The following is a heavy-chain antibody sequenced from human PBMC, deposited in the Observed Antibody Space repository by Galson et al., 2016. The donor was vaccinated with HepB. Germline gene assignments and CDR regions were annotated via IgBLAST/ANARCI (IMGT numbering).Heavy chain of an antibody. V-gene: IGHV1-69*04. J-gene: IGHJ6*02. D-gene: IGHD6-13*01. Sequence: SVKVSCKASGGTFSSYAFSRVRQAPGQGLEWLGRSIPILSMANYAEKFQGRVTITADISARTAYMELSSLRSEDTAVYYCARDAVAVVGTLHFYYYGMDVWGQGTTVTVSS. CDR1: GGTFSSYA. CDR2: SIPILSMA. CDR3: ARDAVAVVGTLHFYYYGMDV.